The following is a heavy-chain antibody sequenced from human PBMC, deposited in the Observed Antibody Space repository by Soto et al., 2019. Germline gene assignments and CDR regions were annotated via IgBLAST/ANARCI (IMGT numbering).Heavy chain of an antibody. CDR2: ISGSGGST. V-gene: IGHV3-23*01. CDR1: GFTFSSYA. CDR3: ARGGSLQQLVALLSSSGWYLPREKFDY. J-gene: IGHJ4*02. Sequence: GSLRLSCAASGFTFSSYAMSWVRQAPGKGLEWVSAISGSGGSTNYADSVQGRFTISRDNSKSTLYMQMNSLRAEDTAVYYCARGGSLQQLVALLSSSGWYLPREKFDYWGQGTLVTVSS. D-gene: IGHD6-19*01.